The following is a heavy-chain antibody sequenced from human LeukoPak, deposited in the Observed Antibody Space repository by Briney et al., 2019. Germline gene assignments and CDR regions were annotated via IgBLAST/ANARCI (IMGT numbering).Heavy chain of an antibody. D-gene: IGHD2-2*01. Sequence: SETLSLTCAVYGGSFSGYYWSWIRQPPGKGLEWIGEINHSGSTNYNPSLKSRVTISVDTSKNQFSLKLSSVTAADTAVYYCAIGVVPAALSAFDVWGQGTMVTVSS. CDR3: AIGVVPAALSAFDV. J-gene: IGHJ3*01. CDR1: GGSFSGYY. CDR2: INHSGST. V-gene: IGHV4-34*01.